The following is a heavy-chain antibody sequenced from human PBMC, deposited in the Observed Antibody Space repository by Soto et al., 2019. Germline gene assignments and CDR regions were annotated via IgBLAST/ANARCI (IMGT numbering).Heavy chain of an antibody. D-gene: IGHD2-21*02. V-gene: IGHV1-69*06. CDR3: ARDMTVLTVHFFDY. CDR2: IIPISGTA. J-gene: IGHJ4*02. Sequence: QVQLVQSGAEVKKPGSSVKVSCKASGGSSKNYAISWVRQAPGQGLEWVGGIIPISGTADYAQKFQGRLTITADKSKTTAYMELSSLRSEDTAVYYCARDMTVLTVHFFDYLGEGTLVTVSS. CDR1: GGSSKNYA.